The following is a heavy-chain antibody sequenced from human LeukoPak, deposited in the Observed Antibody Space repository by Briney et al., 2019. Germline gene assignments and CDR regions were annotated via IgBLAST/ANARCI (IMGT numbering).Heavy chain of an antibody. CDR3: ASPRGYSAYVYFDY. CDR2: IYYSGTT. CDR1: GGSISSYY. Sequence: SETLSLTCTVSGGSISSYYWSWIRQPPGKELEWIGNIYYSGTTYYNPSLKSRVTISVDTSKNQFSLKLSSVTAADTAVYYCASPRGYSAYVYFDYWGQGTLVTVSS. D-gene: IGHD5-12*01. J-gene: IGHJ4*02. V-gene: IGHV4-59*04.